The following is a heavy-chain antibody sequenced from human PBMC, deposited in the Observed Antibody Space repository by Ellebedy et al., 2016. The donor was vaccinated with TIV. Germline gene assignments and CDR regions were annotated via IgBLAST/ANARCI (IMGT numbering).Heavy chain of an antibody. CDR1: GGSFSGYY. Sequence: SETLSLTXAVYGGSFSGYYWSWIRQPPGKGLEWIGEINHSGSTNYNPSLKSRVTISVDTSKNQFSLKLSPVTAADTAVYYCARYSTIFGVVIRARWFGPWGQGTLVTVSS. J-gene: IGHJ5*02. CDR3: ARYSTIFGVVIRARWFGP. CDR2: INHSGST. V-gene: IGHV4-34*01. D-gene: IGHD3-3*01.